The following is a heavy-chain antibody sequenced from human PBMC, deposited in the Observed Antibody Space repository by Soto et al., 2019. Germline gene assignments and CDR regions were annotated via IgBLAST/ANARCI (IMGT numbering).Heavy chain of an antibody. J-gene: IGHJ6*02. Sequence: WGSLRLSCAASGFTVSSNYMSWVRQAPGKGLEWVSVIYSGGSTYYADSVKGRFTISRHNSKNTLYLQMNSLRAEDTAVYYCARAPAAAAEGMDVWGQGTTVTVSS. V-gene: IGHV3-53*04. CDR1: GFTVSSNY. CDR2: IYSGGST. CDR3: ARAPAAAAEGMDV. D-gene: IGHD6-13*01.